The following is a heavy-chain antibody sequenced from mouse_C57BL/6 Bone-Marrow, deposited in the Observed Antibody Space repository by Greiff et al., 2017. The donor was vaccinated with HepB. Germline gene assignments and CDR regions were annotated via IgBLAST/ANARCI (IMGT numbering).Heavy chain of an antibody. V-gene: IGHV1-47*01. J-gene: IGHJ2*01. Sequence: VQLQQSGAELVKPGASVKMSCKASGYTFTTYPIEWMKQNHGKSLEWIGNFHPYNDDTKYNEKFKGKAILTADKSSSTAYMELRSLTSEDSAVYYCTRSNRDYWGQGTTLTVSS. CDR3: TRSNRDY. CDR2: FHPYNDDT. CDR1: GYTFTTYP.